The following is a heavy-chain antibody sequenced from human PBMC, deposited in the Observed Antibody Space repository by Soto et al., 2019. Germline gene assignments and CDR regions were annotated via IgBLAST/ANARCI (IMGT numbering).Heavy chain of an antibody. J-gene: IGHJ3*02. V-gene: IGHV3-23*01. D-gene: IGHD2-15*01. CDR3: AKIPLPPGLGYCSGGSCYLAAFDI. CDR2: ISGSGGST. Sequence: GGSLRLSCAASGFTFSSYAMSWVRQAPGKGLEWVSAISGSGGSTYYADSVKGRFTISRENSKNTLYLQMNSLRAEDTAVYSCAKIPLPPGLGYCSGGSCYLAAFDIWGQGTMVTVSS. CDR1: GFTFSSYA.